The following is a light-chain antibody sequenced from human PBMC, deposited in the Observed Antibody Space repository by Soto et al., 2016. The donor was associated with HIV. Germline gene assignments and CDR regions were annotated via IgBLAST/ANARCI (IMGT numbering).Light chain of an antibody. J-gene: IGKJ4*01. CDR2: VAS. Sequence: DIQMTQSPSSVSASVGDRVTITCRASQDISSWLAWYQQKPGKAPKLLIYVASSLQSGVPSRFSGSGSGTDFTLTISSLQPEDVATYYCQKXNGAPALTFGGGTKVEIK. CDR1: QDISSW. CDR3: QKXNGAPALT. V-gene: IGKV1-12*01.